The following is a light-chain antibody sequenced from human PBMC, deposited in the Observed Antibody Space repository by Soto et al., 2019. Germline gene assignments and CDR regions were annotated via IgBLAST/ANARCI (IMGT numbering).Light chain of an antibody. J-gene: IGLJ1*01. CDR2: EGS. CDR1: SSDVGSYNL. CDR3: CSYAGSSTFLYV. V-gene: IGLV2-23*03. Sequence: LTQPASVSGSPGQSTTISCTGTSSDVGSYNLVSWYQQHPGKAPKLMIYEGSKRPSGVSNRFSGSKSGNTASLTISGLQAEDEADYYCCSYAGSSTFLYVFGTGTKVTVL.